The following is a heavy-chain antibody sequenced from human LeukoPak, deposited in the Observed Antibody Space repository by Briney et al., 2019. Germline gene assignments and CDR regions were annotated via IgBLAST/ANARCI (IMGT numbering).Heavy chain of an antibody. V-gene: IGHV2-70*10. D-gene: IGHD3-10*01. CDR2: IDWDDDK. Sequence: SGPTLVNPTQTLTLTCTFSGFSLSTSGTCVSWIRQPPRKAMERIARIDWDDDKYYSTSLKTRLTISKDTSKNQVVLTMTNMDPVDTATYYCARAQAIMVRGELDYWRQGTLVTVSS. CDR3: ARAQAIMVRGELDY. CDR1: GFSLSTSGTC. J-gene: IGHJ4*02.